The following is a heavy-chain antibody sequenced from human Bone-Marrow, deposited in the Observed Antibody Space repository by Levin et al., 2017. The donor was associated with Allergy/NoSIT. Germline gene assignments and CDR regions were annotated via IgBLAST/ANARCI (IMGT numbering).Heavy chain of an antibody. D-gene: IGHD1-26*01. V-gene: IGHV5-51*01. CDR3: ARHYGSWGDVGYYFDY. Sequence: KTGGSLRLSCKVSGYSFTNNWIGWVRQMPGKGLEWIGLIYPGDSDTKYSPSFQGQVTISVDKSISTAYLQWNSLKASDSAMYYCARHYGSWGDVGYYFDYWGQGTLVTVSS. CDR2: IYPGDSDT. J-gene: IGHJ4*02. CDR1: GYSFTNNW.